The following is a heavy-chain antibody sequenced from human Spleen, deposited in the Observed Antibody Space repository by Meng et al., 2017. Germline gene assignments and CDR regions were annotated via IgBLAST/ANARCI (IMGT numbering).Heavy chain of an antibody. CDR1: GGSFSDYS. V-gene: IGHV4-34*01. CDR2: INHSGPT. CDR3: ARGGIFGVANWFDP. J-gene: IGHJ5*02. Sequence: QVQLQQWGACLLKPSETLSLTCAVYGGSFSDYSWTWIRQTPGKGLEWIGDINHSGPTNYNPSLKSRLTISVDTAKNQISLTLTSVTAAETAVYYCARGGIFGVANWFDPWGQGTLVTVSS. D-gene: IGHD3-3*01.